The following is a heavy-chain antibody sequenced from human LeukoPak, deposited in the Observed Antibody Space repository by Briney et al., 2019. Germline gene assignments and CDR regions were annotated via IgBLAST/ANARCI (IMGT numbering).Heavy chain of an antibody. CDR1: GSSFTSYW. V-gene: IGHV5-51*01. J-gene: IGHJ4*02. D-gene: IGHD3-16*01. CDR3: ARFLGFPVYYFDY. CDR2: IHPGDSDT. Sequence: GESLKIPCQGSGSSFTSYWIGWVRQLPGKGLEWMGIIHPGDSDTRYSPSFQGQVTISADKSISTAYLQWSSLKASDTAMYYCARFLGFPVYYFDYWGQGTLVTVSS.